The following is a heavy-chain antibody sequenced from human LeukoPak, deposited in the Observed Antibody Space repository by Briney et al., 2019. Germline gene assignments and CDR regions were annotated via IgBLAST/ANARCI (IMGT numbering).Heavy chain of an antibody. CDR1: GFTFSSYG. CDR3: ARDSGDFWSGYYGRYLDY. D-gene: IGHD3-3*01. J-gene: IGHJ4*02. CDR2: IWYDGSNK. Sequence: GGSLRLSCAASGFTFSSYGMHWVRQAPGKGLEWVAVIWYDGSNKYYADSVKGRFTISRDNSKNTLYLQMNSLRAEDTAVYYCARDSGDFWSGYYGRYLDYWGQGTLVTVSS. V-gene: IGHV3-33*01.